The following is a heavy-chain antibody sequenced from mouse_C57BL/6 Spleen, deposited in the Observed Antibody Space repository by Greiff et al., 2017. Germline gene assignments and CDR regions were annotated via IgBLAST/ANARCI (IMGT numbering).Heavy chain of an antibody. D-gene: IGHD2-4*01. CDR3: ARRRDDSHWYFDV. V-gene: IGHV5-2*03. CDR2: INSDGGST. Sequence: DVKLVESGGGLVQPGESLKLSCESNEYEFPSHDMSWVRKTPEKRLELVAAINSDGGSTYYPDTMERRFIISRDNTKKTLYLQMSSLRSEDTAWYYCARRRDDSHWYFDVWGTGTTVTFSS. CDR1: EYEFPSHD. J-gene: IGHJ1*03.